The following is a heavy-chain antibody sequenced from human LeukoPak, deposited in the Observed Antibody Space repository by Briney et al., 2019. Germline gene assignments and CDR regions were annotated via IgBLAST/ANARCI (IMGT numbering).Heavy chain of an antibody. Sequence: SETLSLTCAVYGGSFSGYYWSWIRQPPGKGLEWIGEINHSGSTNYNPSLKSRVTISVDTSKNQFSLKLSSVTAADTAVYYCARGSKGNSSGYVDYWGQGTLVTVSS. J-gene: IGHJ4*02. CDR1: GGSFSGYY. D-gene: IGHD3-22*01. V-gene: IGHV4-34*01. CDR2: INHSGST. CDR3: ARGSKGNSSGYVDY.